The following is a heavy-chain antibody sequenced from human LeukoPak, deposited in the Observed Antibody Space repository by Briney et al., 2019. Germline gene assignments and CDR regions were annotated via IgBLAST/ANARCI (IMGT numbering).Heavy chain of an antibody. CDR1: GFNFSDYY. CDR2: ISTSSNTI. CDR3: AREGQWRSFDI. D-gene: IGHD6-19*01. V-gene: IGHV3-11*04. J-gene: IGHJ3*02. Sequence: GGSLRLSCEASGFNFSDYYMSWIRQAPGKGLEWLSYISTSSNTIYYAESVKGRFTISRDNAKNSLYLQMNSLRAEDTAVYYCAREGQWRSFDIWGQGTLATVSS.